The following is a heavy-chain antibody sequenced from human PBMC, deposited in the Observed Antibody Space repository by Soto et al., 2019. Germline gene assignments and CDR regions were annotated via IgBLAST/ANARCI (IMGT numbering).Heavy chain of an antibody. D-gene: IGHD3-22*01. J-gene: IGHJ4*02. CDR1: GASITSHY. CDR3: ARGLYDRSGYFAY. CDR2: FFYSGGT. Sequence: QVQLQVSGPGLVKPSETLSLTCTVSGASITSHYWSWIRQPPGTGLEWIGYFFYSGGTNYNPSLKSRVTISVDTSKNQFSLSLNAVTAADTAVYYCARGLYDRSGYFAYWGQGSLVTVSS. V-gene: IGHV4-59*11.